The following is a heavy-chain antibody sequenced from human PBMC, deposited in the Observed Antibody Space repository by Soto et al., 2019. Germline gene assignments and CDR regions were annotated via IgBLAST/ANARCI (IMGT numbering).Heavy chain of an antibody. D-gene: IGHD3-3*01. CDR1: GGTFSSYA. V-gene: IGHV1-69*13. J-gene: IGHJ4*02. CDR3: ARDGYDFWSGSTHTFDY. CDR2: IIPIFGTA. Sequence: SVKVSCKASGGTFSSYAISWVRQAPGQGLEWMGGIIPIFGTANYAQKFQGRVTITADESTSTAYMELSSLRSEDTAVYYCARDGYDFWSGSTHTFDYWGQGTLVTVSS.